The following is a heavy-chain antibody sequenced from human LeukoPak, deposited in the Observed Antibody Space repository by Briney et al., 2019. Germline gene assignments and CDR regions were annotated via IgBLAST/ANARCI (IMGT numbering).Heavy chain of an antibody. D-gene: IGHD6-13*01. Sequence: QPGRSLRLSCAASGFTFDDYAMHWVRQAPGKGLEWVSGISWNSGSIGYADSVKGRFTISRDNAKNSLYLQMNSLRAEDTALYYCAKGITWQQRRLDYWGQGTLVTVSS. CDR2: ISWNSGSI. V-gene: IGHV3-9*01. CDR3: AKGITWQQRRLDY. CDR1: GFTFDDYA. J-gene: IGHJ4*02.